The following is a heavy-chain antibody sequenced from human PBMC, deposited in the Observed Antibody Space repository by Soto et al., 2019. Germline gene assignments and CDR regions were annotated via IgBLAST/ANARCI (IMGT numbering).Heavy chain of an antibody. Sequence: SETLSLTCAVYGWSFSDYYWNWIRQPPGKGLEWIGEINHSGSTNYNFNPSLKSRVTISVDTSKNQFSLKLSSVTAADTAVYYCARSYDSSGYYSGWGQGTLVTVSS. V-gene: IGHV4-34*01. CDR2: INHSGST. CDR1: GWSFSDYY. D-gene: IGHD3-22*01. J-gene: IGHJ4*02. CDR3: ARSYDSSGYYSG.